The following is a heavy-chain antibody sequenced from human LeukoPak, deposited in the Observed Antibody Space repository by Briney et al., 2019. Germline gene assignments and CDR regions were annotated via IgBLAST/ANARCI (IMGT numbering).Heavy chain of an antibody. Sequence: ASVKVSCKASGGTFSSYAISWVRQAPGKGLEWMEGFDPEDGETIYAQKFQGRVTMTEDTSTDTAYMELSSLRSEDTAVYYCVYSSSGLYYFDYWGQGTLVTVSS. CDR2: FDPEDGET. CDR3: VYSSSGLYYFDY. D-gene: IGHD3-22*01. V-gene: IGHV1-24*01. CDR1: GGTFSSYA. J-gene: IGHJ4*02.